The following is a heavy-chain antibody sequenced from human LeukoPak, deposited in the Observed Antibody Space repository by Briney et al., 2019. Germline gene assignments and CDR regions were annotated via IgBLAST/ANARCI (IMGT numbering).Heavy chain of an antibody. Sequence: KPSETLSLTCSVSGDSINGYYWSWIRQPPGKGLEWIGYIYYSGSTNYNPSLKSRVTISVDTSKNQFSLKLSSVTAADTAVYYCARGGVVRGVIPLDYWGQGTLVTVSS. CDR2: IYYSGST. J-gene: IGHJ4*02. D-gene: IGHD3-10*01. V-gene: IGHV4-59*08. CDR1: GDSINGYY. CDR3: ARGGVVRGVIPLDY.